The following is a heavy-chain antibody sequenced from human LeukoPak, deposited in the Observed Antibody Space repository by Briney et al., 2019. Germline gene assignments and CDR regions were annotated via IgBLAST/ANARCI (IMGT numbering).Heavy chain of an antibody. CDR3: ARDSPTMPFRP. CDR2: IWYDGSNK. CDR1: GFTFSSYG. Sequence: GGSLRLSCAASGFTFSSYGMHWVRQAPGKGLEWVAVIWYDGSNKYYADSVKGRFTISRDNSKNTLYLQMNSLRAEDTAVYYCARDSPTMPFRPWGQGTLVTVSS. J-gene: IGHJ5*02. V-gene: IGHV3-33*01. D-gene: IGHD2-2*01.